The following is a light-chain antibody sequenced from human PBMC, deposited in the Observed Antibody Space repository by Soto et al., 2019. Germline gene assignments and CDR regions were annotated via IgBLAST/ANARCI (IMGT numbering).Light chain of an antibody. CDR2: KAT. J-gene: IGKJ5*01. V-gene: IGKV1-5*03. CDR1: QSITTW. Sequence: DIEMTQSPSTLSASVGDRVTITFRASQSITTWLAWYQQKPGKAPKLLIYKATNVQTGVPSRFRGSGSGTEFSLTISSLQPEDFAIYYCQQYNDYQYTFGQGTRLEIK. CDR3: QQYNDYQYT.